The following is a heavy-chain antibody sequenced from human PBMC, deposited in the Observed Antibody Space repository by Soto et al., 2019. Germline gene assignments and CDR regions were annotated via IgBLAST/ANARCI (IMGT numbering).Heavy chain of an antibody. CDR1: GYTFTSYD. CDR3: ARYGRWLRLRQYGMDV. V-gene: IGHV1-8*01. CDR2: MNPNSGNT. D-gene: IGHD5-12*01. J-gene: IGHJ6*02. Sequence: QVQLVQSGAEVKKPGASVKVSCKASGYTFTSYDINWVRQATGQGLEWMGWMNPNSGNTGYAQKFQGRVTMTRNTSISTAYMELSSLRSEDTAVYYCARYGRWLRLRQYGMDVWGQGTTVTVSS.